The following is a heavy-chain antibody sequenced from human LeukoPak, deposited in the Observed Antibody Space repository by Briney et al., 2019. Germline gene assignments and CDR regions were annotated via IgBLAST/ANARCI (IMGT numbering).Heavy chain of an antibody. Sequence: GGSLRLSCAASGFTFSSYAMSWVRQAPGKGLEWVSVINNSGGRTYYADSVKGRFTISRDNSKNTLFLQMNSLRAEDTAVYYCTKHGEAYGDSKTDYWGQGTLVTVSS. V-gene: IGHV3-23*01. CDR1: GFTFSSYA. CDR3: TKHGEAYGDSKTDY. CDR2: INNSGGRT. D-gene: IGHD4-17*01. J-gene: IGHJ4*02.